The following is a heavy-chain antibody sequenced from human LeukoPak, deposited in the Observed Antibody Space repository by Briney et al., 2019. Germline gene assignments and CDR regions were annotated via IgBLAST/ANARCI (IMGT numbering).Heavy chain of an antibody. CDR3: ARQETSSYNGAFDI. Sequence: GGSLRLSCAASGFTFTGYAMSWVRQAPGKGLEWVSSISGNGGTTYYADSVKGRFTISRDNPKNTVYLQMNSLRADDTAVYHCARQETSSYNGAFDIWGQGTMVTVSS. CDR2: ISGNGGTT. CDR1: GFTFTGYA. D-gene: IGHD1-26*01. V-gene: IGHV3-23*01. J-gene: IGHJ3*02.